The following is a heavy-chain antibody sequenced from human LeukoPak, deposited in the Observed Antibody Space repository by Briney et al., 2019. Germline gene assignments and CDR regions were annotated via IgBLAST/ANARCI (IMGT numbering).Heavy chain of an antibody. CDR2: ISSSGSTI. J-gene: IGHJ4*02. Sequence: GGSLRLSCAASGFTFSSYEMNWVRQAPGKGLEWVSYISSSGSTIYYADSVKGRFTISRDNAKNSLYLQMNSLRAEDTAVYYCARDLPSYGSGTFDYWGQGTQVTVSS. D-gene: IGHD3-10*01. CDR1: GFTFSSYE. V-gene: IGHV3-48*03. CDR3: ARDLPSYGSGTFDY.